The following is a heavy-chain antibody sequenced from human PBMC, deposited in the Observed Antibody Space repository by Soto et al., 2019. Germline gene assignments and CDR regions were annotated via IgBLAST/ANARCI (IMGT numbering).Heavy chain of an antibody. CDR1: GFTFSEYS. Sequence: GGSLRLSCAASGFTFSEYSFLWVRQAPGKGLEWLSFIANGDNHIFYSDPVKGRFTISRDNAKNSVYLQLNSLRADDSAVYYCARENGHCTDACNRGAFDIWGQETMVTVSS. CDR3: ARENGHCTDACNRGAFDI. CDR2: IANGDNHI. V-gene: IGHV3-21*01. D-gene: IGHD2-2*01. J-gene: IGHJ3*02.